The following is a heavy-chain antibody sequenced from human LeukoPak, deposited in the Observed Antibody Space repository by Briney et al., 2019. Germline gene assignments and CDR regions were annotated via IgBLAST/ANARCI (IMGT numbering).Heavy chain of an antibody. D-gene: IGHD3-22*01. V-gene: IGHV3-23*01. CDR1: GFTFSSYA. Sequence: PGGSLRLSCAASGFTFSSYAVSWVRQAPGKGLEWVSAISGSGGSTYYADSVKGRFTISRDNSKNTLYLQMNSLRAEDTAVYYCAKVTYDSSGYEDWFDPWGQGTLVTVSS. J-gene: IGHJ5*02. CDR2: ISGSGGST. CDR3: AKVTYDSSGYEDWFDP.